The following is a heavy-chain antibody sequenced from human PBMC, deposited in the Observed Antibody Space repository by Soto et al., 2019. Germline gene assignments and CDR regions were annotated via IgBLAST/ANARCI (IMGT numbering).Heavy chain of an antibody. CDR3: AKEALTYYYDSSGYYYDYFDY. Sequence: EVQLLESGGGLVQPGGALRLSCAASGFTFSSYAMSWVRQAPGKGLEWVSAISGSGGSTYYADSVKGRFTISRDNSKNTLTLQMNSLRAEDTAVYYCAKEALTYYYDSSGYYYDYFDYWGQGTLVTVSS. CDR2: ISGSGGST. CDR1: GFTFSSYA. J-gene: IGHJ4*02. D-gene: IGHD3-22*01. V-gene: IGHV3-23*01.